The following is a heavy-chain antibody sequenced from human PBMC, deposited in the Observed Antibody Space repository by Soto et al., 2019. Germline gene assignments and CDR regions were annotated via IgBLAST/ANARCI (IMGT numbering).Heavy chain of an antibody. CDR2: IYYSGST. CDR1: GGSISSYY. Sequence: SETLSLTCTVSGGSISSYYWSWIRQPPGKGLEWIGYIYYSGSTNYNPSLKSRVTISVDTSKNQFSLKLSSVTAADTAVYYCARGLVVAATSYFDYWGQGTLVTVSS. D-gene: IGHD2-15*01. V-gene: IGHV4-59*01. CDR3: ARGLVVAATSYFDY. J-gene: IGHJ4*02.